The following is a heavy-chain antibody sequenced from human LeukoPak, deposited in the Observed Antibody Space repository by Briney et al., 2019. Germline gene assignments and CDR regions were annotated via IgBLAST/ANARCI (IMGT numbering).Heavy chain of an antibody. Sequence: GGSLRLSCAASGFTFSSYGMSWVRQAPGKGLEWVAFIRYDGSNKYYADSVKGRFTISRDNSKNTLYLQVNSLRAEDTAVYYCAKARGLNWFDPWGQGTLVTVSS. V-gene: IGHV3-30*02. CDR2: IRYDGSNK. CDR3: AKARGLNWFDP. J-gene: IGHJ5*02. D-gene: IGHD3-16*01. CDR1: GFTFSSYG.